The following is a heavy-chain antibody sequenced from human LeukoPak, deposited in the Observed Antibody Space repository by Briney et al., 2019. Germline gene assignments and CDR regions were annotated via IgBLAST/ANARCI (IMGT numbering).Heavy chain of an antibody. CDR2: IYYSGST. J-gene: IGHJ6*02. CDR1: GGSISSYY. Sequence: PSETLSLTCTVSGGSISSYYWSWIRQPPGKGLEWIGYIYYSGSTNYNPSLKSRVTISVDTSKNQFSLKLSSVTAADTAVYYCARDRGWYATDAWGQGAAVTVSS. CDR3: ARDRGWYATDA. V-gene: IGHV4-59*01. D-gene: IGHD6-19*01.